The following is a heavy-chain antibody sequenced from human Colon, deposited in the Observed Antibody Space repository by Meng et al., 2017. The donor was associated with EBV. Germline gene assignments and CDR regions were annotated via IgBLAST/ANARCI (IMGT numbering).Heavy chain of an antibody. D-gene: IGHD3-22*01. CDR2: IYYSGSR. J-gene: IGHJ4*02. Sequence: VNLQETGPGLWKPYQTSSLTCILPGDSISSTDYYWSWVRKPPGKGLEWTGYIYYSGSRYYNPSLKSRVTISVDTSKNQFSLKLSSVTAADTAVYYCARVTGKIYYDGSGYPEAFDYWGQGTLVTVSS. CDR1: GDSISSTDYY. CDR3: ARVTGKIYYDGSGYPEAFDY. V-gene: IGHV4-30-4*01.